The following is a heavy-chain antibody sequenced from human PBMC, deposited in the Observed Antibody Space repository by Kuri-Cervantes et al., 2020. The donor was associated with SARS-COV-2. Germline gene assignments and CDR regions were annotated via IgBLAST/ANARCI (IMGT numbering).Heavy chain of an antibody. D-gene: IGHD6-19*01. CDR2: ISYDGSNK. J-gene: IGHJ4*02. CDR1: GFTFSSYG. Sequence: GESLKISCAASGFTFSSYGMHWVRQAPGKGLEWVAVISYDGSNKYYADSVKGRFTISRGNSKHTLYLQMNSLRAEDTAVYYCARGDGRWLATKQDYWGQGTRVTCAS. V-gene: IGHV3-30*19. CDR3: ARGDGRWLATKQDY.